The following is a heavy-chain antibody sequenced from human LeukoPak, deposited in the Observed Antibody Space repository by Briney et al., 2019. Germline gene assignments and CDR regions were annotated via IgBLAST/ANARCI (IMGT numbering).Heavy chain of an antibody. D-gene: IGHD2-15*01. CDR2: SHYSGST. V-gene: IGHV4-59*01. J-gene: IGHJ6*02. CDR1: GGSINTYY. CDR3: ARTPDGMDV. Sequence: SETLSLTCTVSGGSINTYYWNWIRQPPGKGLEWIGYSHYSGSTNYNPSLKSRVTISVDTSNNQFSLRLSSVTAADTAVYYCARTPDGMDVWGQGTLVTVSS.